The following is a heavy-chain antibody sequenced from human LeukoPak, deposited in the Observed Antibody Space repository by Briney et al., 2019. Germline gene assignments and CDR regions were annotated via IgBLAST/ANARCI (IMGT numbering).Heavy chain of an antibody. CDR3: STSFDY. CDR2: ISSDGSVT. V-gene: IGHV3-74*01. Sequence: SGGSLRLSCVASGFTFSSYWMHWVRQGPGKGLVWVSRISSDGSVTIYADSVKGRFTISRDNAKNTLCLQMNSLRAEDTAVYYCSTSFDYWGPGTQVTVSS. CDR1: GFTFSSYW. D-gene: IGHD5/OR15-5a*01. J-gene: IGHJ4*02.